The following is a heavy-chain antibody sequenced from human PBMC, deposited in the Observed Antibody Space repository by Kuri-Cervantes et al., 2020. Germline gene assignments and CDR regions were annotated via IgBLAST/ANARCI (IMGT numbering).Heavy chain of an antibody. CDR1: GGSFSGYY. CDR2: INHSRST. D-gene: IGHD3-10*01. V-gene: IGHV4-34*01. J-gene: IGHJ4*02. CDR3: ARGGNGYGFGELDY. Sequence: SETLSLTCAVYGGSFSGYYWSWIRQPPGKGLEWIGEINHSRSTNYNPSLKSRVTISVDTSKNQFSLKLSSVTAADTAVYYCARGGNGYGFGELDYWGQGTLVTVSS.